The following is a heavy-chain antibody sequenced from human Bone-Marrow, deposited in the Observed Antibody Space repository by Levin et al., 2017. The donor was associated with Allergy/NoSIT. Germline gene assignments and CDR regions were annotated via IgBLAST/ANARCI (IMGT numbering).Heavy chain of an antibody. D-gene: IGHD6-13*01. J-gene: IGHJ3*02. V-gene: IGHV3-73*01. CDR3: TIIRADSSSWWDAFDI. Sequence: PGGSLRLSCAASGFTVSDSPMHWVRQASGKGLEWVGRIRSKANNYATAYAASVKGRFTISRDDAKKTAYLQMDSLKAEGTAVYYCTIIRADSSSWWDAFDIWGQGTMVTVSS. CDR1: GFTVSDSP. CDR2: IRSKANNYAT.